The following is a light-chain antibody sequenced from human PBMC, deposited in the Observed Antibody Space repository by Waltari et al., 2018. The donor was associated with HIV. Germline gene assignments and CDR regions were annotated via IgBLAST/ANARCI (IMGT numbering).Light chain of an antibody. J-gene: IGLJ2*01. Sequence: QSALTQPASVSGSPGQSITISCTGTSSDVGGYNYLSWYQQHPGKAPKLMIYEVTNRPSGVSNRFSGSKSGNTASLTISGLQVEDEADYYCSSYTSSSLEIFGGGTKLTVL. CDR3: SSYTSSSLEI. CDR1: SSDVGGYNY. CDR2: EVT. V-gene: IGLV2-14*03.